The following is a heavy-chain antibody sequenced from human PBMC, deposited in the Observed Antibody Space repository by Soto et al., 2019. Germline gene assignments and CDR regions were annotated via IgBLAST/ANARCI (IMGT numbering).Heavy chain of an antibody. Sequence: PSETLSLTCTVSGGSISSGGYYWSWIRQHPGKGLEWIGYIYYSGSTYYNPSLKSRVTISVDTSKNQFSLKLSSVTAADTAVYYCARDRRGVVVPAAIGLHTAYYYGMDVWGQGTTVTVSS. CDR3: ARDRRGVVVPAAIGLHTAYYYGMDV. CDR1: GGSISSGGYY. CDR2: IYYSGST. V-gene: IGHV4-31*03. D-gene: IGHD2-2*01. J-gene: IGHJ6*02.